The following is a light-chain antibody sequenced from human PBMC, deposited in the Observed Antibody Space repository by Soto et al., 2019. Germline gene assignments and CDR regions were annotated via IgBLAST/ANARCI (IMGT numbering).Light chain of an antibody. V-gene: IGKV3-11*01. CDR1: QSVSSY. Sequence: EIVLTQSQATLSLSPGERATLSCRASQSVSSYLAWYQQKPGQAPRLLIYDTSNRATDLPARFSGSGSGTDFSLTIIPLEPEDFAVYYWQQSSNWPLTFGGGTKVEIK. CDR3: QQSSNWPLT. J-gene: IGKJ4*01. CDR2: DTS.